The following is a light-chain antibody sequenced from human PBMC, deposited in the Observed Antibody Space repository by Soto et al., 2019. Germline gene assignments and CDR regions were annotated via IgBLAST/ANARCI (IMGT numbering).Light chain of an antibody. CDR3: RSYSSRSTIYV. J-gene: IGLJ1*01. CDR1: SSDVGGYNY. CDR2: EVS. Sequence: QSALTQPPSVSGSPGQSITISCTGTSSDVGGYNYVSWYQQHPGKAPKLMIYEVSNRPSGVSNRFSGSKSGKTGSLAISGVPAEGEAYYYCRSYSSRSTIYVFGTGTKVTVL. V-gene: IGLV2-14*01.